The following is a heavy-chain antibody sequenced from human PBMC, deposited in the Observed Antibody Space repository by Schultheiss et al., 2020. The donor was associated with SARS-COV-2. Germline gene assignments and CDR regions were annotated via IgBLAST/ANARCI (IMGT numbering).Heavy chain of an antibody. CDR3: ARDRYLVYYDFWSGYYKGSAYYYYGMDV. CDR1: GFTVSSNY. J-gene: IGHJ6*02. CDR2: ISYDGSNK. V-gene: IGHV3-30*03. Sequence: GESLKISCAASGFTVSSNYMSWVRQAPGKGLEWVAVISYDGSNKYYADSVKGRFTISRDNSKNTLYLQMNSLRAEDTAVYYCARDRYLVYYDFWSGYYKGSAYYYYGMDVWGQGTTVTVSS. D-gene: IGHD3-3*01.